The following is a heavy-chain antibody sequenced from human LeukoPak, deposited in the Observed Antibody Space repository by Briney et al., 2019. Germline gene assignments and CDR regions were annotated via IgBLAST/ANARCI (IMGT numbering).Heavy chain of an antibody. CDR1: GYTFTSYG. CDR3: ARAVPLDY. V-gene: IGHV1-18*01. Sequence: ASVKVSCKASGYTFTSYGISWVRQAPGQGLEWMGWISAYNGNTNYAQKLQGRVTMTRNTSISTAYMELSSLRSEDTAAYYCARAVPLDYWGQGTLVTVSS. CDR2: ISAYNGNT. J-gene: IGHJ4*02.